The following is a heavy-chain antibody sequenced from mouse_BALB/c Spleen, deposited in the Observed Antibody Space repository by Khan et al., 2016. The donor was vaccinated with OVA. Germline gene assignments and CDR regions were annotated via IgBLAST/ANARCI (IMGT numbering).Heavy chain of an antibody. CDR2: ISSGGSYS. Sequence: EVELVESGGGLVKPGGSLKLSCAASGFAFISYDMSWVRQTPERRLEWVATISSGGSYSYYPDSVKGRFTISRDLDRKTLYLQMSSLRSEDTAFFYGARASYYGSPWFTYWGQGTLVTVSA. J-gene: IGHJ3*01. D-gene: IGHD2-10*01. V-gene: IGHV5-9*02. CDR1: GFAFISYD. CDR3: ARASYYGSPWFTY.